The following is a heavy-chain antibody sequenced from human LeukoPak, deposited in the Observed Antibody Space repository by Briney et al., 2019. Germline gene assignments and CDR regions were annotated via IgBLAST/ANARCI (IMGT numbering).Heavy chain of an antibody. CDR2: INHSGST. CDR3: ASGYDSSGYSAAY. J-gene: IGHJ4*02. D-gene: IGHD3-22*01. V-gene: IGHV4-34*01. CDR1: GGSFSGYY. Sequence: SGTLSLTYAVYGGSFSGYYWSWLRQPPGKGLEWIGEINHSGSTNYNPSLKSRVTISVDTSKNQFSLKLSSVTAADTAVYYCASGYDSSGYSAAYWGQGTLVTVSS.